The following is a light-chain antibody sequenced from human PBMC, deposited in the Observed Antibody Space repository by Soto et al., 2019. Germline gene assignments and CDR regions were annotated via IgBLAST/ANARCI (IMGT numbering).Light chain of an antibody. CDR1: QGIGNA. Sequence: AIQMTQSPSSLSASVGDRVTISCRASQGIGNALGWYQQKPGKAPKVLIYDASSMESGVPSRFSGSGSGTEFTLTISSLQPDDFATYYCQQYNTYSPRTFGQGTKVDNK. V-gene: IGKV1-13*02. CDR3: QQYNTYSPRT. CDR2: DAS. J-gene: IGKJ1*01.